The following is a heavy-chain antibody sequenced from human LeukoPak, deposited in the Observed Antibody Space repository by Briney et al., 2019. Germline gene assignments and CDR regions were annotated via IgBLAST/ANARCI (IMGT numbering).Heavy chain of an antibody. J-gene: IGHJ4*02. D-gene: IGHD6-13*01. V-gene: IGHV4-4*07. CDR3: ARGIAAAGPDY. CDR1: GGSISXXX. Sequence: SETLSLTCTVSGGSISXXXXXXIXXXXGXXXXWIGRXYTSGSTNYNXSLRXXVTMXVXASKNQFSLKLSSVTAADTAVYYCARGIAAAGPDYWGQGTLVTVSS. CDR2: XYTSGST.